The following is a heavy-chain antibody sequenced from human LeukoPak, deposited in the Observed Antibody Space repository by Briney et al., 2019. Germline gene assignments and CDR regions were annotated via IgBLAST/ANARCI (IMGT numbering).Heavy chain of an antibody. CDR3: ARRQLWFDY. CDR1: GFTFSSYE. Sequence: GGSLRLSCAASGFTFSSYEMTWVRQAPGKGLEWVSYISSSGSTIYYADSVKGRFTISRDNAKNSLYLQMNSLRAEDTAVYYCARRQLWFDYWGQGTLVTVSS. CDR2: ISSSGSTI. J-gene: IGHJ4*02. D-gene: IGHD5-18*01. V-gene: IGHV3-48*03.